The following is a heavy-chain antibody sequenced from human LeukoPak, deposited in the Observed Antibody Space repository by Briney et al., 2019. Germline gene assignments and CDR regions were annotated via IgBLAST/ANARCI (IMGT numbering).Heavy chain of an antibody. CDR3: ARLPYYYGSGIDY. CDR2: MYYSGST. V-gene: IGHV4-39*01. Sequence: SETLSLTCSVSGGSISSGSYYWGWIRQPPGKGLEWIGSMYYSGSTYYNPSLKSRVTISVDTSKNQFSLKLSSVTAADTAVYYCARLPYYYGSGIDYWGQGTLVTVSS. J-gene: IGHJ4*02. D-gene: IGHD3-10*01. CDR1: GGSISSGSYY.